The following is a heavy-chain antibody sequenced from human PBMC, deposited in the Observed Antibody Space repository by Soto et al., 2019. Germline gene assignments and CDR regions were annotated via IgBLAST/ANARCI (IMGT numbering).Heavy chain of an antibody. CDR2: IVPIFGA. V-gene: IGHV1-69*12. Sequence: QVQLVQSGAEVKKPGSSVKVSCKSSGGTFSNYGFSWVRQAPGQGLECMGVIVPIFGAEHPQKFQGRVTITADESTNTVFMELRGLRSEDTAVYYCARGGSDYEGSGYYQWHVGGQGTTVTVSS. CDR1: GGTFSNYG. D-gene: IGHD3-22*01. J-gene: IGHJ6*02. CDR3: ARGGSDYEGSGYYQWHV.